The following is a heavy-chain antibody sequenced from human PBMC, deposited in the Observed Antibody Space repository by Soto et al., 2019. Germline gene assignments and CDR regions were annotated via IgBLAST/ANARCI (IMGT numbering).Heavy chain of an antibody. CDR3: ASLTSWSQEYYYGMDV. D-gene: IGHD2-2*01. Sequence: GGSLRLSCTGSGFTFGDFGMSWFRQAPGKGLEWLSFIRSKGYGGTTESAASVRGRFITSRDDSKSIAYLQMNSLKAEDTAVYYCASLTSWSQEYYYGMDVWGQGTTVTVSS. J-gene: IGHJ6*02. CDR1: GFTFGDFG. CDR2: IRSKGYGGTT. V-gene: IGHV3-49*03.